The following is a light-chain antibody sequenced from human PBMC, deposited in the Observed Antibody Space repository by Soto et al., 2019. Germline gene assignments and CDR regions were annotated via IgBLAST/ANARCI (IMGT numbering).Light chain of an antibody. V-gene: IGLV2-8*01. CDR2: EVN. CDR3: SSYAGSSNV. J-gene: IGLJ1*01. CDR1: SSDIGSYNH. Sequence: QSALTQPTSVSGSPGQSITISCSGTSSDIGSYNHVAWYQQFPGKSPKLMIYEVNKRPSGVPDRFSGSKSGNTASVTVSGLQAEDEADYYCSSYAGSSNVFGTGTKVTVL.